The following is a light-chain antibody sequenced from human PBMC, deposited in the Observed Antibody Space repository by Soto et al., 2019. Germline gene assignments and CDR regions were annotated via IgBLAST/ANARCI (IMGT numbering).Light chain of an antibody. CDR3: QQLNSYLIT. CDR2: AAS. CDR1: QGISSY. Sequence: IQLTQSPSSLSASVGDRVTITCRASQGISSYLAWYQQKPGKAPKLLIYAASTLQSGFPSRFSGSGSGTDFTLTISSLQPEDFATYYCQQLNSYLITFGQGTRLEIK. V-gene: IGKV1-9*01. J-gene: IGKJ5*01.